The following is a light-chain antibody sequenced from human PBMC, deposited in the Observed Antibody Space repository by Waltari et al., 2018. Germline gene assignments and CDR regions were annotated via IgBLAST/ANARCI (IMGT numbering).Light chain of an antibody. Sequence: IVLTQSXGTLSLSPGERATLSCRASQAVSRFLAWYKQKPGQAPRLLIYDTSTRATGIPDRFSGSGSGTDFSLTISRLEPEDFAVYYCQKYGSLPATFGQGTKVEIK. V-gene: IGKV3-20*01. CDR2: DTS. CDR1: QAVSRF. J-gene: IGKJ1*01. CDR3: QKYGSLPAT.